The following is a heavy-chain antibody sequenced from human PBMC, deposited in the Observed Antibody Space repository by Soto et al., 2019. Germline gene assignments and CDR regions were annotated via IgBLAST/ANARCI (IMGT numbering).Heavy chain of an antibody. CDR2: IYYSGST. CDR3: ARRRSSSSADYYMDV. D-gene: IGHD6-6*01. Sequence: SETLSLTCTVSGGSISSYYWSWIRQPPGKGLEWIGYIYYSGSTNYNPSLKSRVTISVDTSKNQFSLKLSSVTAADTAVYYCARRRSSSSADYYMDVWGKGTTVTVSS. V-gene: IGHV4-59*08. J-gene: IGHJ6*03. CDR1: GGSISSYY.